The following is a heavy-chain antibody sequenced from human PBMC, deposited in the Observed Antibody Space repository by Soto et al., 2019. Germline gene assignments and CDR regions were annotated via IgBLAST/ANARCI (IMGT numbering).Heavy chain of an antibody. CDR3: VKDIRDFPEYHGLDV. CDR2: ISWNSGTI. V-gene: IGHV3-9*01. D-gene: IGHD3-3*01. CDR1: GITFDDYA. Sequence: EVLLVESGGNLVQPGWSLRLSCAASGITFDDYAMHWVRQAPGKGLEWVSSISWNSGTIGYADSVKGRFTISRDNAKNSLFLPMNSLGPEDTALYYCVKDIRDFPEYHGLDVWGQGTTVTVSS. J-gene: IGHJ6*02.